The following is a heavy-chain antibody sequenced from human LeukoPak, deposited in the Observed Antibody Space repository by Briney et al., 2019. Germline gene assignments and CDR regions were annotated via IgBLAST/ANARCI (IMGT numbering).Heavy chain of an antibody. V-gene: IGHV7-4-1*02. CDR3: ARAFSYCSGGSCYSYYYYYMDV. J-gene: IGHJ6*03. D-gene: IGHD2-15*01. Sequence: ASVKVSCKASGYTFTSYAMNWVRQAPGQGLEGMGWINTNTGNPTYAQGFTGRFVFSLDTSVSTAYLQISSLKAEDTAVYYCARAFSYCSGGSCYSYYYYYMDVWGKGTTVTISS. CDR2: INTNTGNP. CDR1: GYTFTSYA.